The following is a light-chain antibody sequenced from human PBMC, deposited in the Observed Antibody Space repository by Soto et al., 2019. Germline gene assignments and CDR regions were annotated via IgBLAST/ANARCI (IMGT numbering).Light chain of an antibody. CDR3: QQYHTTPNT. J-gene: IGKJ2*01. Sequence: DVVMTQSPDSLAVSLGERAAINCKSSQNLLFSSNNKNSLAWYQQKPGQPPKLLIYWASTRESGAPDRFSVSGSGTDFTLTISSLQAEDVAVYYCQQYHTTPNTFGQGTKVEIK. CDR2: WAS. CDR1: QNLLFSSNNKNS. V-gene: IGKV4-1*01.